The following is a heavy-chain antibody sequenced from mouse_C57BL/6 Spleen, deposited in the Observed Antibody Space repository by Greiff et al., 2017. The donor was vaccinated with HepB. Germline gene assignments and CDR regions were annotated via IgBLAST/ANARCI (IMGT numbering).Heavy chain of an antibody. J-gene: IGHJ2*01. CDR1: GYAFSSSW. D-gene: IGHD3-2*02. Sequence: QVQLQQSGPELVKPGASVKISCKASGYAFSSSWMNWVKQRPGKGLEWIGRIYPGDGDTNYNGKFKGKATLTADKSSSTAYMQRSSLTSEDSAVYFCARGGSSGYEDYWGQGTTLTVSS. V-gene: IGHV1-82*01. CDR2: IYPGDGDT. CDR3: ARGGSSGYEDY.